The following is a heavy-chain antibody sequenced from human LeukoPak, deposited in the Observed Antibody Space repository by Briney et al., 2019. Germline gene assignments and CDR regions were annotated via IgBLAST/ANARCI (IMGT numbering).Heavy chain of an antibody. CDR2: IYHSGST. CDR1: GYSISSGYY. CDR3: AREAVADYMDV. J-gene: IGHJ6*03. Sequence: SETLSLTCAASGYSISSGYYWGWIRQPPGKGLEWIGSIYHSGSTYYNPSLRSRVTISVDTSKNQFSLKLSSVTAADTAVYYCAREAVADYMDVWGKGTTVTVSS. V-gene: IGHV4-38-2*02. D-gene: IGHD6-19*01.